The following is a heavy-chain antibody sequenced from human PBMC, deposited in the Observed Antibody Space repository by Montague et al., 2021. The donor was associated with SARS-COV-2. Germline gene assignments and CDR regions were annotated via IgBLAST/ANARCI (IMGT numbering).Heavy chain of an antibody. CDR2: ISGSGGST. D-gene: IGHD5-18*01. V-gene: IGHV3-23*01. Sequence: SLSLSCAASGFTFSSYAMSWVRQAPGRGLEWVSAISGSGGSTYYADSGXGRFTISRDNSKNTLYLQMNSLRAEDTAVYYCAKASWIQLWFRTPYFDYWGQGTLVTVSS. CDR1: GFTFSSYA. CDR3: AKASWIQLWFRTPYFDY. J-gene: IGHJ4*02.